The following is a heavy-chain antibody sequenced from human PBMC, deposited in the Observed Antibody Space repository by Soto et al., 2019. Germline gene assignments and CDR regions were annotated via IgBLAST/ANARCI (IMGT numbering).Heavy chain of an antibody. CDR3: ASQALYSRNWNWFDP. V-gene: IGHV3-23*01. CDR1: GFTFSSYA. Sequence: GGSLRLSCAASGFTFSSYAMSWVRQAPGKGLEWVSAISGSGGSTYYADSVKGRFTISRDNSKNTLYLQMNSLRAEDTAVYYCASQALYSRNWNWFDPWGQGTLVTVSS. J-gene: IGHJ5*02. CDR2: ISGSGGST. D-gene: IGHD6-13*01.